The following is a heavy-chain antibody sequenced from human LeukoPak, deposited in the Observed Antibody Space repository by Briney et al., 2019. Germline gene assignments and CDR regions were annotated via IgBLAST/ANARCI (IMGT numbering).Heavy chain of an antibody. Sequence: PGGSLRLSCAASGFTFSVYGMHWVRQAPDKGLEWVAVIWSDGSNKYFADSVKGRFTISRDNSKSTLYLQMNSLRAEDTAVYYCARASGPFDFWGQGTLVTVSS. CDR2: IWSDGSNK. D-gene: IGHD3-10*01. V-gene: IGHV3-33*01. CDR1: GFTFSVYG. CDR3: ARASGPFDF. J-gene: IGHJ4*02.